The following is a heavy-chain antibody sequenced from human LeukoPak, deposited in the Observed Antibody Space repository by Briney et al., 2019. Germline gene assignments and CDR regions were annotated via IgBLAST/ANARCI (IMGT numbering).Heavy chain of an antibody. Sequence: GASVKVSCKASGYSFTGYYIHWVRQAPGQGLEWMGRISPYSGETKYGQNFQGRVTMTTDTSISTAYMELSRLIPDDTAVYYCAREDNNSDRWFDPWGQGTLVTVSS. D-gene: IGHD4-11*01. CDR1: GYSFTGYY. J-gene: IGHJ5*02. CDR3: AREDNNSDRWFDP. V-gene: IGHV1-2*06. CDR2: ISPYSGET.